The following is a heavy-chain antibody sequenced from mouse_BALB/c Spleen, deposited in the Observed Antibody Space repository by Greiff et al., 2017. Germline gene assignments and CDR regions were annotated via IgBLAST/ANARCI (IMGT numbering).Heavy chain of an antibody. CDR3: ARARANFYFDY. D-gene: IGHD4-1*01. Sequence: QVQLKQSGPGLVAPSQSLSITCTVSGFSLTGYGVNWVRQPPGKGLEWLGMIWGDGSTDYNSALKSRLSISKDNSKSQVFLKMNSLQTDDTARYYCARARANFYFDYWGQGTTLTVSS. CDR1: GFSLTGYG. J-gene: IGHJ2*01. CDR2: IWGDGST. V-gene: IGHV2-6-7*01.